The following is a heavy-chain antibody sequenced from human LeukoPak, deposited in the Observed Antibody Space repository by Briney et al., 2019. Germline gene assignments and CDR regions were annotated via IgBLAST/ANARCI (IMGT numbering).Heavy chain of an antibody. Sequence: KPSETLSLTCAVSDFSISSGYYWGWIRQPPGKGLEGVGSIYHSGSTYYNPSLKSRVTMSVDTSKNQFSLKLSSVTAADTAVYYCARHYSNYVHFDYWGQGTLVTVSS. D-gene: IGHD4-11*01. CDR3: ARHYSNYVHFDY. J-gene: IGHJ4*02. CDR2: IYHSGST. CDR1: DFSISSGYY. V-gene: IGHV4-38-2*01.